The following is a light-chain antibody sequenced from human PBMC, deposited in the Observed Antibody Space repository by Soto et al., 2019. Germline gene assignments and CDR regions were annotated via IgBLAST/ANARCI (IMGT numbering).Light chain of an antibody. J-gene: IGKJ1*01. V-gene: IGKV3-20*01. Sequence: EIALTQSPGTLSLSPGERATLSCRASQSVSSSYLAWYQQKPGQAPRLLIYGASSRATGIPDRFSGSGSGTDFTLTISRLEPEDLAVYYCQQYGSSPAFGQGTKV. CDR1: QSVSSSY. CDR3: QQYGSSPA. CDR2: GAS.